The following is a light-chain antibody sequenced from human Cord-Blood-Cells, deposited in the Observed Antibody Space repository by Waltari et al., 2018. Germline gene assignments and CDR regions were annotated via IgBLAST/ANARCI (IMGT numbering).Light chain of an antibody. Sequence: EIVMPQSPATLSVSPGERATLPCTASQSVSSNLAWYQQKPGQAPRLLIYGASTRATGSPARFSGSGSGTEFTLTISSLQSEDFAVYYCQQYNNWPPWTFGQGTKVEIK. V-gene: IGKV3-15*01. CDR1: QSVSSN. J-gene: IGKJ1*01. CDR3: QQYNNWPPWT. CDR2: GAS.